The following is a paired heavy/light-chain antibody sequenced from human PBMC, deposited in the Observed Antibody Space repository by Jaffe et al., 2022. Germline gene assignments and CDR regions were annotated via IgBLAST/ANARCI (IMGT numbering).Heavy chain of an antibody. CDR1: GYTFTGYY. CDR2: INPNTAIT. Sequence: QVQLVQSGAEVRKPGDSVKVSCKASGYTFTGYYMHWVRQAPGQGLEWMGRINPNTAITDYAQKFQGRVTLTTDTSIDTAYMEVIGLTSDDTAVYYCARVSVLSRLLIMSDAFDIWGQGTVVTVSS. V-gene: IGHV1-2*06. J-gene: IGHJ3*02. D-gene: IGHD3-16*01. CDR3: ARVSVLSRLLIMSDAFDI.
Light chain of an antibody. CDR2: RND. J-gene: IGLJ3*02. Sequence: QSVVTQPPSASGTPGQRVTISCSGSTSNIGINFVYWYQQLPGTAPKLLIYRNDQRPSGVPDRFSGSKSGTSASLAISGLRSEDEADYYCGVWDNSLNGPWVFGGGTKLTVL. V-gene: IGLV1-47*01. CDR1: TSNIGINF. CDR3: GVWDNSLNGPWV.